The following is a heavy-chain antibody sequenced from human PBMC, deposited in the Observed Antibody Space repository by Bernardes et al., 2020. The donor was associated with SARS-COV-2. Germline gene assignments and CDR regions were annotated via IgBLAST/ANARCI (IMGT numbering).Heavy chain of an antibody. V-gene: IGHV3-74*01. CDR3: ARERGYDFWSGTYRGPFDY. CDR2: VNSDGSST. J-gene: IGHJ4*02. CDR1: GFTFTSYW. D-gene: IGHD3-3*01. Sequence: GGSLRLSCAASGFTFTSYWMYWVRQVPGKGLMWVSRVNSDGSSTYYADSVMGRFTISRDNAKNTLFLHMSSLRAEDTAVYYCARERGYDFWSGTYRGPFDYWGQGTLVTVSS.